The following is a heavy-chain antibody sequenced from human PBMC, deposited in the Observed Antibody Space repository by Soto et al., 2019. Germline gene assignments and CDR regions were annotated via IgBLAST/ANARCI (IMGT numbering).Heavy chain of an antibody. Sequence: EVQLLESGGGLVQPGGSLRLSCAASGFTFSSYAMSWVRQAPGKGLEWVSAISGSGGSTYYADSVKGRFTISRDNSKNTLDLQMNSLRAEDTAVYYCAKDNQDFDWSTPIVATIGDFDYWGQGTLVTVSS. V-gene: IGHV3-23*01. CDR1: GFTFSSYA. CDR3: AKDNQDFDWSTPIVATIGDFDY. CDR2: ISGSGGST. D-gene: IGHD5-12*01. J-gene: IGHJ4*02.